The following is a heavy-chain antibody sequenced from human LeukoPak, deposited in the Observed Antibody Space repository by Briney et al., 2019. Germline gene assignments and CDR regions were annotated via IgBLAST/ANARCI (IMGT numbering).Heavy chain of an antibody. CDR1: GGSISNYY. Sequence: ASETLSLTCTASGGSISNYYWSWIRQPPGKGLEWVGYIYNSGSTNYNPSLETRVTLSVDTSKNQFSLKLSSVTAADTAVYYCARDDYSSGYFWWGQGTLVTVSS. D-gene: IGHD6-19*01. V-gene: IGHV4-59*12. J-gene: IGHJ4*02. CDR2: IYNSGST. CDR3: ARDDYSSGYFW.